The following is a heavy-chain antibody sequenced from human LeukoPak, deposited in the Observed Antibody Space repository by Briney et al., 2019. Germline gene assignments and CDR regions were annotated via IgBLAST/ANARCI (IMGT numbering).Heavy chain of an antibody. J-gene: IGHJ5*02. CDR1: GGSISRYN. V-gene: IGHV4-4*07. D-gene: IGHD3-9*01. Sequence: SETLSLTCTVSGGSISRYNSGSIRQPAGKGLEWIGRIYTRGSTNYNPSLESRVTMSVDTSKNQFSLKLSSLTAADTAVYFCARGVPILTPSLYWFDPWGQGTLVTVSS. CDR3: ARGVPILTPSLYWFDP. CDR2: IYTRGST.